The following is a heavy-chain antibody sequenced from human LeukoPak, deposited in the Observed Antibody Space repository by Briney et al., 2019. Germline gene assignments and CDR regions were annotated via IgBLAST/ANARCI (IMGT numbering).Heavy chain of an antibody. CDR3: ARAAGSLYDFWSGYHIDY. D-gene: IGHD3-3*01. CDR2: IYYSGST. CDR1: GGSISSGDYY. J-gene: IGHJ4*02. Sequence: SETLSLTCTVSGGSISSGDYYWNWIRQPPGMGLEWFGYIYYSGSTYYNPSLKSRVTISVDTSKNQFSLRLSSVTAADTAVYYCARAAGSLYDFWSGYHIDYWGQGTLVTVSS. V-gene: IGHV4-30-4*01.